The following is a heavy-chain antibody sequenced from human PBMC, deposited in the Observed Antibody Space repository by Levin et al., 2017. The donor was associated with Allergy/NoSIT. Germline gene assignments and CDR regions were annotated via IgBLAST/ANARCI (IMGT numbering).Heavy chain of an antibody. CDR3: ARGPYSSSWYGPGYYYGMDV. Sequence: GGSLRLSCAASGFTVSSNYMSWVRQAPGKGLEWVSVIYSGGSTYYADSVKGRFTISRDNSKNTLYLQMNSLRAEDTAVYYCARGPYSSSWYGPGYYYGMDVWGQGTTVTVSS. J-gene: IGHJ6*02. CDR1: GFTVSSNY. V-gene: IGHV3-53*01. CDR2: IYSGGST. D-gene: IGHD6-13*01.